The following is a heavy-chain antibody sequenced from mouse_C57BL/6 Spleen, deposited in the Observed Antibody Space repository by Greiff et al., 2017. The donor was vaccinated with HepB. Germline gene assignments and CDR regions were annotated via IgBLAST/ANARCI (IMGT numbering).Heavy chain of an antibody. CDR3: ASPPYYYGSSYMFAY. Sequence: VQLQQSGPELVKPGASVKISCKASGYTFTDYYMNWVKQSHGKSLEWIGDINPNNGGTSYNQKFKGKATLTVDKSSSTAYMELRSLTSEDSAVYYCASPPYYYGSSYMFAYWGQGTLVTVSA. D-gene: IGHD1-1*01. CDR1: GYTFTDYY. V-gene: IGHV1-26*01. J-gene: IGHJ3*01. CDR2: INPNNGGT.